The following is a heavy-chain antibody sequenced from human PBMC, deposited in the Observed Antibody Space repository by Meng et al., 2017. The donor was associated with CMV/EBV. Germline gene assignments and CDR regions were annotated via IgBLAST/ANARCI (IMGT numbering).Heavy chain of an antibody. D-gene: IGHD2-8*01. CDR2: INPSGGST. CDR1: YTFTSYY. CDR3: ARVPAYCTNGVCPATCDY. V-gene: IGHV1-46*01. J-gene: IGHJ4*02. Sequence: YTFTSYYMPWVPQAPGQGLEWMGIINPSGGSTSYAQKFPGRVTMTRDTSTSTVYMELSSLRSEDTAVYYCARVPAYCTNGVCPATCDYWGQGTLVTVSS.